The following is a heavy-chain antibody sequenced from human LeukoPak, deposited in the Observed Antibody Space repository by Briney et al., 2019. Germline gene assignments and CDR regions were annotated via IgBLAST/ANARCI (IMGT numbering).Heavy chain of an antibody. CDR1: GGSISSSSYY. J-gene: IGHJ6*02. Sequence: PSETLSLTCTVSGGSISSSSYYWGWIRQPPGKGLEWIGSIYYSGSTYYNPSLKSRVTISVDTSKNQFSLKLSSVTAADTAVYYCARDQGPLGYYGMDVWGQGTTVTVSS. CDR2: IYYSGST. V-gene: IGHV4-39*07. CDR3: ARDQGPLGYYGMDV. D-gene: IGHD3-16*01.